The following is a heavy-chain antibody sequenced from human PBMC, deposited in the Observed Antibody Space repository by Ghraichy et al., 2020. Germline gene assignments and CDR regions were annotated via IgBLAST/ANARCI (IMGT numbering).Heavy chain of an antibody. J-gene: IGHJ3*02. CDR3: ARPPMLSTSNDAFDI. V-gene: IGHV4-39*01. CDR1: GGSISSSSYY. D-gene: IGHD2-2*01. CDR2: IYYSGST. Sequence: SETLSLTCTVSGGSISSSSYYWGWIRQPPGKGLEWIGSIYYSGSTYYNPSLKSRVTISVDTSKNQFSLKLSSVTAADTAVYYCARPPMLSTSNDAFDIWGQGTMVTVSS.